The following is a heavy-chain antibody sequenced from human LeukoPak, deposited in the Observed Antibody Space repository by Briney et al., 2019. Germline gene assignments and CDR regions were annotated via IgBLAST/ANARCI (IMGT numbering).Heavy chain of an antibody. Sequence: EASVKVSCKASGYTFTGYYMHWVRQAPGQGLEWMGWINPNSGGTNYAQKFQGRVTMTRDMATSTDYMEVSSQRSEDTAVYYCARDNSVGDSAWWFDPWGQGTLVTVSS. CDR3: ARDNSVGDSAWWFDP. V-gene: IGHV1-2*02. D-gene: IGHD5-12*01. J-gene: IGHJ5*02. CDR1: GYTFTGYY. CDR2: INPNSGGT.